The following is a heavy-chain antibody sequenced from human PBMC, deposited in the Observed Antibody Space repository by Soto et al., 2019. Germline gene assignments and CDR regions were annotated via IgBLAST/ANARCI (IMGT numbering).Heavy chain of an antibody. J-gene: IGHJ4*01. V-gene: IGHV3-7*01. CDR2: TSVDGSSK. CDR3: VRDAARSFDN. CDR1: GFTFSNQW. D-gene: IGHD6-25*01. Sequence: EMQLVESGGGLVQPGGSLRLSCAASGFTFSNQWMSWVRQAPGKGLEWVAKTSVDGSSKSYVDSVKGRFTISRDNARNSLYLQMDGLRVEDTAVYHCVRDAARSFDNWGHGTMVTVSS.